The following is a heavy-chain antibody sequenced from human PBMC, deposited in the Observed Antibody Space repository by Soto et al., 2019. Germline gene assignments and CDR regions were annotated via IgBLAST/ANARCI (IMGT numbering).Heavy chain of an antibody. D-gene: IGHD5-18*01. CDR3: ARAALGYSYGELDY. CDR2: ISAYNGNT. CDR1: GYTFTNYG. J-gene: IGHJ4*02. Sequence: QVQLVQSGAEVKKPGASVKVSCKASGYTFTNYGITWVRQAPGQGLEWMGWISAYNGNTNHAQKLQGRVTMTTDTSTSPASMELRSLRSAATAVYYCARAALGYSYGELDYWGQGTLVTVSS. V-gene: IGHV1-18*01.